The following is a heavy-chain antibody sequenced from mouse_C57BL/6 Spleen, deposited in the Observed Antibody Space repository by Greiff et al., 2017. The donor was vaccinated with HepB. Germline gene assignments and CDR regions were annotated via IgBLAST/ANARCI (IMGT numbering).Heavy chain of an antibody. CDR2: ISDGGSYT. Sequence: EVQLQESGGGLVKPGGSLKLSCAASGFTFSSYAMSWVRQTPEKRLEWVATISDGGSYTYYPDNVKGRFTISRDNAKNNLYLQMSHLKSEDTAMYYCARELPYYAMDYWGQGTSVTVSS. CDR3: ARELPYYAMDY. CDR1: GFTFSSYA. J-gene: IGHJ4*01. V-gene: IGHV5-4*01. D-gene: IGHD5-5*01.